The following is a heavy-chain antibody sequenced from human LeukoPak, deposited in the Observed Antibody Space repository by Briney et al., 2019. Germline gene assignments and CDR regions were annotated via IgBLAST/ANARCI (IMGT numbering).Heavy chain of an antibody. CDR1: GDSISSSSYY. CDR2: IYYSGST. V-gene: IGHV4-39*07. D-gene: IGHD3-22*01. Sequence: PSETLSLTCTVSGDSISSSSYYWGWIRQPPGKGLEWIGSIYYSGSTYYNPSLKSRVTISVDTSKNQFSLKLSSVTAADTAVYYCARDRYYYDSSARYFDYWGQGTLVTVSS. J-gene: IGHJ4*02. CDR3: ARDRYYYDSSARYFDY.